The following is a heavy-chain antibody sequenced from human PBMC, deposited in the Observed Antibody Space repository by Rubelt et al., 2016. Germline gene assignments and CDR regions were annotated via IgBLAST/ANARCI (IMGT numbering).Heavy chain of an antibody. CDR2: TSYDGSNN. Sequence: GSGGDVVQPGRSLRLSCAASGFTFSSYGMHWVRQAPGKGLEWVGYTSYDGSNNYYANSVKGRFTISRDNAQNSLYLQMNSLREEDTAVYYCAGSRLGVRGIVNDPFDIWGQGTMVTVSA. J-gene: IGHJ3*02. CDR1: GFTFSSYG. CDR3: AGSRLGVRGIVNDPFDI. D-gene: IGHD3-10*01. V-gene: IGHV3-30*03.